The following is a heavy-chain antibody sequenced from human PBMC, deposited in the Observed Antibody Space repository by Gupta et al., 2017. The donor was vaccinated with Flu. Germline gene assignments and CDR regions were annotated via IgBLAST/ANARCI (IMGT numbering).Heavy chain of an antibody. J-gene: IGHJ6*02. Sequence: QVQLVESGGGVVQPGRSLRLSCAASGFTFSSYGMHWVRQAPGKGLEWVAVISYDGSNKYYADSVKGRFTISRDNSKNTLYLQMNSLRAEDTAVYYCAKTSVVRDILTGWRQTYYYGMDVWGQGTTVTVSS. CDR3: AKTSVVRDILTGWRQTYYYGMDV. CDR2: ISYDGSNK. V-gene: IGHV3-30*18. CDR1: GFTFSSYG. D-gene: IGHD3-9*01.